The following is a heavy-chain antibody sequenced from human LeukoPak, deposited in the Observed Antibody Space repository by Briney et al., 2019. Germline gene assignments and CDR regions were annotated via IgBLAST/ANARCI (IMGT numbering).Heavy chain of an antibody. J-gene: IGHJ5*02. Sequence: PGGSLRLSCEASGFMLNKYCMHWVRQAPGKGLVWVSRITCDGSDIAYSDSVKGRFTVSRDDAKNTLFLQMTSMRVEDTAIYYCARDAYTTTSNWLDPWGQGTLVTVSS. CDR1: GFMLNKYC. D-gene: IGHD4-17*01. CDR3: ARDAYTTTSNWLDP. CDR2: ITCDGSDI. V-gene: IGHV3-74*01.